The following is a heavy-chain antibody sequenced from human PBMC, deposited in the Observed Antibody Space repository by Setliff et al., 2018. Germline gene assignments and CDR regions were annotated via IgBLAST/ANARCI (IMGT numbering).Heavy chain of an antibody. CDR2: ISYTGRT. D-gene: IGHD5-12*01. CDR3: AAVVATSLNYVDN. CDR1: GGSISSHY. J-gene: IGHJ4*02. V-gene: IGHV4-59*11. Sequence: SETLSLTCTVSGGSISSHYWSWVRQPPGKGLEWIGYISYTGRTNFTPSFKSRVTMSVDTSKSQFSLKLSSVTAADTAVYYCAAVVATSLNYVDNWGQGTLVTVSS.